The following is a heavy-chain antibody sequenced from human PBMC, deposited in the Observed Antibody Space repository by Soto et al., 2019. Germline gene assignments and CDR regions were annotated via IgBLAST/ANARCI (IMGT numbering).Heavy chain of an antibody. Sequence: PGGSLRLSCAASGFTFSSYGMHWVRQAPGKGLEWVAVIWYDGSNKYYADSVKGRFTISRDNSKNTLYLQMNSLRAEDTAVYYCARERDPYYDSWSGYYPNDAFDIWGQGTMVTVSS. V-gene: IGHV3-33*01. J-gene: IGHJ3*02. CDR3: ARERDPYYDSWSGYYPNDAFDI. D-gene: IGHD3-3*01. CDR1: GFTFSSYG. CDR2: IWYDGSNK.